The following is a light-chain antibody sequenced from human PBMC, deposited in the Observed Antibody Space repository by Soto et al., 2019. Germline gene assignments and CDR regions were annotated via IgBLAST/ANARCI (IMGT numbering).Light chain of an antibody. J-gene: IGKJ2*01. V-gene: IGKV3-15*01. CDR1: QSVSSN. CDR2: AAS. CDR3: QHYNDWPPYT. Sequence: EVVMTQSPVTLSVSPGERAALSCRASQSVSSNLAWYQQKPGQAPRLLIYAASTRATGIPARFSGSGSGTEFTLTISSLQSEDFAVYYCQHYNDWPPYTFGQGTKLEIK.